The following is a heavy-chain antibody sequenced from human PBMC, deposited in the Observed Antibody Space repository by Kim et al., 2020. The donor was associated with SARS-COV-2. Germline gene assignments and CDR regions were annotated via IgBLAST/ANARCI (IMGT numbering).Heavy chain of an antibody. V-gene: IGHV3-33*01. J-gene: IGHJ6*02. CDR2: IWYDGSNK. CDR1: GFTFSSYG. CDR3: ARDYRMVREPPGYYYYGMDV. Sequence: GGSLRLSCAASGFTFSSYGMHWVRQAPGKGLEWVAVIWYDGSNKYYADSVKGRFTISRDNSKNTLYLQMNSLRAEDTAVYYCARDYRMVREPPGYYYYGMDVWGQGTTVTVSS. D-gene: IGHD3-10*01.